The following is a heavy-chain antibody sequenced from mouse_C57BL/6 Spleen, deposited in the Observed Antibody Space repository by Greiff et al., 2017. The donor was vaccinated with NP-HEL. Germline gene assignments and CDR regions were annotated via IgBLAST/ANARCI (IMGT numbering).Heavy chain of an antibody. J-gene: IGHJ1*03. Sequence: LEESGAELARPGASVKLSCKASGYTFTSYGISWVKQRTGQGLEWIGEIYPRSGNTYYNEKFKGKATLTADKSSSTAYMELRSLTSEDSAVYFCARYYGSSPHLYFDVWGTGTTVTVSS. CDR2: IYPRSGNT. CDR1: GYTFTSYG. V-gene: IGHV1-81*01. D-gene: IGHD1-1*01. CDR3: ARYYGSSPHLYFDV.